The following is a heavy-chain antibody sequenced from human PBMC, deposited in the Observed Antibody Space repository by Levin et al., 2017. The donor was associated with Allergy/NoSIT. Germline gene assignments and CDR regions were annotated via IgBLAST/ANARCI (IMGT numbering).Heavy chain of an antibody. J-gene: IGHJ5*02. D-gene: IGHD6-19*01. V-gene: IGHV4-34*01. CDR3: ARGGWSSGRKRAWFDP. Sequence: SQTLSLTCAVYGGSFSGYYWSWIRQPPGKGLEWIGEINHSGSTNYNPSLKSRVTISVDTSKNQFSLKLSSVTAADTAVYYCARGGWSSGRKRAWFDPWGQGTLVTVSS. CDR1: GGSFSGYY. CDR2: INHSGST.